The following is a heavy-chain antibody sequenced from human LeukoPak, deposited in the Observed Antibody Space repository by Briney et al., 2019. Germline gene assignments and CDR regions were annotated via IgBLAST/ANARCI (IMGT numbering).Heavy chain of an antibody. V-gene: IGHV3-30*02. CDR2: IRYDGSNK. CDR1: GFTFSSYG. Sequence: GGSLRLSCAASGFTFSSYGMHWVRQAPGKGLEWVAFIRYDGSNKYYADSVKGRFTISRDNSKNTLYLQMNSLRAEDTAVYYCAKRYCSSTSCYKGNWFDPWGQGTLVTVSS. CDR3: AKRYCSSTSCYKGNWFDP. J-gene: IGHJ5*02. D-gene: IGHD2-2*02.